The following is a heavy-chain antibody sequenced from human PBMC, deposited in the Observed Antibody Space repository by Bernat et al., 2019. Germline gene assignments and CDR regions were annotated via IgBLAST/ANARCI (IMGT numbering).Heavy chain of an antibody. D-gene: IGHD6-13*01. CDR3: ARYHPAAGRAFDY. J-gene: IGHJ4*02. Sequence: QVQLVQSGAEVKKPEASVKVSCKASGYTFTSYAMHWVRQAPGQRLEWMGWINAGNGNTKYSQKFQGRVTITRDTSASTAYMELSSLRSEDTAVYYCARYHPAAGRAFDYWGQGTLVTVSS. V-gene: IGHV1-3*01. CDR1: GYTFTSYA. CDR2: INAGNGNT.